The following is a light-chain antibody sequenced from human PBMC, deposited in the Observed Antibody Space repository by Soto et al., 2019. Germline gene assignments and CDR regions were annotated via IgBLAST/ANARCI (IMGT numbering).Light chain of an antibody. J-gene: IGLJ1*01. CDR1: SPNIGNNY. V-gene: IGLV1-51*01. Sequence: QSVLTQPPSVSAAPGQTVTISCSGNSPNIGNNYVSWYEQFPGRAPKLLIYDNEKRPSGISARFSGSKSGTSATLGITGLQTGDEADYYCGTWDSSLDAYVFGTGTKLTVL. CDR2: DNE. CDR3: GTWDSSLDAYV.